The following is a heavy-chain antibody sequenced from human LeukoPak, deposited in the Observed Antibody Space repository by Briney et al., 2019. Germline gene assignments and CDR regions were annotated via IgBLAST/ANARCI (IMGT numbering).Heavy chain of an antibody. CDR1: GFTFTTYA. CDR2: IVGSGGST. V-gene: IGHV3-23*01. CDR3: ARAPSGGYDY. D-gene: IGHD1-26*01. Sequence: GGSLRLSCAASGFTFTTYAMNWVRQAPGKGLGWVSGIVGSGGSTYYADSEKGRFTISRDNTKNTLYLQMSSLRVEDTAIYYCARAPSGGYDYWGQGTLVTVSS. J-gene: IGHJ4*02.